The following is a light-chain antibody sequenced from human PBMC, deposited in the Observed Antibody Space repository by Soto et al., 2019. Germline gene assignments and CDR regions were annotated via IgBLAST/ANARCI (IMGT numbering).Light chain of an antibody. V-gene: IGLV2-14*03. CDR3: TSFTTSNTFV. CDR1: SNDVAHFNY. Sequence: QSVLAQPASVSGSPGQSITISCTGTSNDVAHFNYVSWFQQHPGKAPKLLIFDVSNWPSGVSDRFSGSKSGNTASLTISGLQPEDEADYYVTSFTTSNTFVFGSGTQVTVL. J-gene: IGLJ1*01. CDR2: DVS.